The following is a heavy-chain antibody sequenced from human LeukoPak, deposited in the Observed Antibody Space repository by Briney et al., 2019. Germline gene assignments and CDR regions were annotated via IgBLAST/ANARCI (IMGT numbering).Heavy chain of an antibody. CDR3: ATSGYTYGALDI. CDR2: IHPISGGT. D-gene: IGHD5-18*01. J-gene: IGHJ3*02. CDR1: GYTFTGYY. Sequence: GASVKVSCKASGYTFTGYYMHWVRQAPGQGLEWMGWIHPISGGTNYAQKFQGWVTMTRDTSISTAYMELTRLRSDDTAMYYCATSGYTYGALDIWGQGTMVTVSS. V-gene: IGHV1-2*04.